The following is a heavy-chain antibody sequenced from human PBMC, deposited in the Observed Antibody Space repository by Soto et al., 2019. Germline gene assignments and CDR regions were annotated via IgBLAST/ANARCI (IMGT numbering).Heavy chain of an antibody. Sequence: ASVKVSCKASGYTFTSYAMHWVRQAPGQRLEWMGWINAGNGNTKYSQKFQGRVTITRDTSASTAYMELSSLRSEDTAVYYCARGYATNYYYYYMEVWGKGTTVTVSS. CDR1: GYTFTSYA. D-gene: IGHD2-8*01. CDR3: ARGYATNYYYYYMEV. V-gene: IGHV1-3*01. J-gene: IGHJ6*03. CDR2: INAGNGNT.